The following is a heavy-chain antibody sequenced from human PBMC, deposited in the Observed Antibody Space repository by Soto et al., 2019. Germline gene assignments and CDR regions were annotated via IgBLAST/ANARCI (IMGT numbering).Heavy chain of an antibody. CDR2: ISSSSSYI. CDR3: ARGPSGWYYFDY. Sequence: PGGSLRLSCAASGFTFSSYSMNWVRQAPGKGLEWVSSISSSSSYIYYADSVKGRFTISRDNAKNSLYLQMNSLRVEDTAVYYCARGPSGWYYFDYWGQGTLVTVSS. CDR1: GFTFSSYS. J-gene: IGHJ4*02. D-gene: IGHD6-19*01. V-gene: IGHV3-21*01.